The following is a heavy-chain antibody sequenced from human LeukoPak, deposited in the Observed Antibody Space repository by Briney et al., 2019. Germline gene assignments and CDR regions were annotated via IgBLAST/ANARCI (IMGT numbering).Heavy chain of an antibody. CDR1: GGSFSGYY. CDR2: TNHSGST. Sequence: SETLSLTCAVYGGSFSGYYWSWIRQPPGKGLEWIGGTNHSGSTNYNPSLKSRVTISVDTSKNQFSLKLSSVTAADTAVYYCARGVRGYSSSVGYYFDYWGQGTLVTVSS. J-gene: IGHJ4*02. CDR3: ARGVRGYSSSVGYYFDY. V-gene: IGHV4-34*01. D-gene: IGHD6-13*01.